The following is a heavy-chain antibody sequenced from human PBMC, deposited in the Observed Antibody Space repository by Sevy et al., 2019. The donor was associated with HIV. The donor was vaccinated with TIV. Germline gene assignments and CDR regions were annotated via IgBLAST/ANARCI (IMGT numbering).Heavy chain of an antibody. Sequence: GGSLRLSCAASGFTFSNAWMSWVRQAPGKGLEWVGRIKSKTDGWTTDYAAPVKGRFTISRDDSKNTLYLQMNSLKTEDTAVYYCTTDIGGSYSNYVWFDPWGQGTLVTVSS. CDR3: TTDIGGSYSNYVWFDP. CDR2: IKSKTDGWTT. V-gene: IGHV3-15*01. CDR1: GFTFSNAW. J-gene: IGHJ5*02. D-gene: IGHD4-4*01.